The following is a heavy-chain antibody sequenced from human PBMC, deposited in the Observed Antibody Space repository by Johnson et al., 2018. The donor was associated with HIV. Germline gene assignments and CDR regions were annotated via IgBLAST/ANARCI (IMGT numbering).Heavy chain of an antibody. CDR3: ARDGGLISDAFDI. CDR2: IRYDGSNK. J-gene: IGHJ3*02. CDR1: GFTFSSYG. Sequence: QVQLVESGGGVVQPGGSLRLSCAASGFTFSSYGMHWVRQAPGKGLEWVAFIRYDGSNKYYADSVKGRFTISSDNSKNTRYLQMNSLRAEDTAVYYCARDGGLISDAFDIWGQGTMVTVSS. D-gene: IGHD3-16*01. V-gene: IGHV3-30*02.